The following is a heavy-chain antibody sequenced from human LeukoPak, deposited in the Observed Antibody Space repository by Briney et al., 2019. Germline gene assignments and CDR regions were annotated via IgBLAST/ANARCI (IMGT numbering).Heavy chain of an antibody. D-gene: IGHD1-14*01. J-gene: IGHJ6*03. CDR1: GYTFTSYG. Sequence: GASVKVSCKASGYTFTSYGISWVRQAPGQGLEWMGWISAYNGNTNYAQKLQGRVTMTTDTSTSTAYMELRSLRSDDAAVYYCARDGRPNPLYYYYMDVWGKGTTVTVSS. V-gene: IGHV1-18*01. CDR3: ARDGRPNPLYYYYMDV. CDR2: ISAYNGNT.